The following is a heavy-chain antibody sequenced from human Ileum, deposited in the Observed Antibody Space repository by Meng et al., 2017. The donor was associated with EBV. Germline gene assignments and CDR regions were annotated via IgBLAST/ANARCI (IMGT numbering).Heavy chain of an antibody. CDR3: ARNVPGTSAYYD. J-gene: IGHJ4*02. D-gene: IGHD3-22*01. CDR2: IYYSGST. Sequence: QGQLQASGPGLVKPSDTLSLTCAVSGYSISSTNWWGWIRQPPGKGLEWIGYIYYSGSTSYNPSLKSRVTMSVDTSKNQFSLNLNSVTAVDTAVYYRARNVPGTSAYYDWGQGTLVTVSS. V-gene: IGHV4-28*01. CDR1: GYSISSTNW.